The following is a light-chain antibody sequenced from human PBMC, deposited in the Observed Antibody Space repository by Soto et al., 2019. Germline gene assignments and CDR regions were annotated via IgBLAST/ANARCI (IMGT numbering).Light chain of an antibody. CDR3: QQYNTYWT. V-gene: IGKV1-5*01. CDR1: QNVNNW. Sequence: DIQMTQFPSALSASVGDRVTINCRSSQNVNNWLAWYQHKPGKAPQLLIYDASVLETGVPSRFSGSGSGTEFTLAISGLQSDDFATYSCQQYNTYWTFGPGTKVEVK. J-gene: IGKJ1*01. CDR2: DAS.